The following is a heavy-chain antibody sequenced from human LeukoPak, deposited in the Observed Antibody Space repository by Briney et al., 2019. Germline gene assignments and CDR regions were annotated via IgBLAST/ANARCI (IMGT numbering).Heavy chain of an antibody. CDR2: ISGSGGST. V-gene: IGHV3-23*01. J-gene: IGHJ4*02. D-gene: IGHD2-15*01. CDR3: AKGPSCCSHRATCFDY. Sequence: TGGSLRLSCAASGFTFSSYAMSWVRQAPGKGLEWVSAISGSGGSTYYADSVKGRFTISRDNSKNTLYLQMNSLRAEDAAVYYCAKGPSCCSHRATCFDYWGQGTLVTVSS. CDR1: GFTFSSYA.